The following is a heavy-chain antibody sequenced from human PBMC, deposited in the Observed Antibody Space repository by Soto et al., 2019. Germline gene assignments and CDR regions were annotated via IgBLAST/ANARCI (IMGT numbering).Heavy chain of an antibody. CDR3: ARDRRIAVAGTHYYYGMDV. CDR1: GFTFSSYC. D-gene: IGHD6-19*01. J-gene: IGHJ6*02. V-gene: IGHV3-33*01. CDR2: IWYDGSNK. Sequence: SLRLSCAASGFTFSSYCMHWVRQAPGKGLEWVAVIWYDGSNKYYADSVKGRFTISRDNSKNTLYLQMNSLRAEDTAVYYCARDRRIAVAGTHYYYGMDVWGQGTTVTVSS.